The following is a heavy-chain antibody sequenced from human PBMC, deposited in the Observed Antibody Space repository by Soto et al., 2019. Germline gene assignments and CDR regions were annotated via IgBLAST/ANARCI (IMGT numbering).Heavy chain of an antibody. CDR3: ARDGLVLVPTTVNSDYYYYAMDV. J-gene: IGHJ6*02. V-gene: IGHV1-8*01. D-gene: IGHD2-2*01. CDR2: MNPNSANT. CDR1: GYTFTSYD. Sequence: GASVKVSCKASGYTFTSYDINWVRQATGQGLEWMGWMNPNSANTGYAQKFQGRVTMTRNTSISTAYMELSSLRSEDTAVYYCARDGLVLVPTTVNSDYYYYAMDVWGQGTPVTVSS.